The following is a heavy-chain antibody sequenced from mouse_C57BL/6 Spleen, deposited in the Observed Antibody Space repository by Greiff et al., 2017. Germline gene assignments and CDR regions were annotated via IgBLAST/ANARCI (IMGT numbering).Heavy chain of an antibody. CDR3: ESGDGTYAWFAY. D-gene: IGHD2-1*01. CDR1: GYTFTGYW. CDR2: ILPGSGST. J-gene: IGHJ3*01. V-gene: IGHV1-9*01. Sequence: VQLQQSGAELMKPGASVKLSCKATGYTFTGYWIEWVKQRPGHGLEWIGGILPGSGSTYYNEKFKGKATFTADTSSNTAYMQLSSLTPEDADIYDCESGDGTYAWFAYWGQGTPVTVSA.